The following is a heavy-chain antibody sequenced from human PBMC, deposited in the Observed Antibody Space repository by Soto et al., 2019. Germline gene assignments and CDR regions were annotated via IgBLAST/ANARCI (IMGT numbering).Heavy chain of an antibody. Sequence: ASVKVSCTASGYTFTSYGISWVRQAPGQGLEWMGWISAYNGNTNYAQKLQGRVTMTTDTSTSTAYMELRSLRSDDTAVYYCASRSSWLERRYYYYGMDVWGQGTTVTVSS. D-gene: IGHD6-13*01. CDR3: ASRSSWLERRYYYYGMDV. V-gene: IGHV1-18*01. CDR1: GYTFTSYG. CDR2: ISAYNGNT. J-gene: IGHJ6*02.